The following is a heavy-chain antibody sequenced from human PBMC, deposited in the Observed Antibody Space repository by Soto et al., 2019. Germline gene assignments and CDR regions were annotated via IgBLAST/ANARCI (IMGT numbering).Heavy chain of an antibody. CDR1: GFTFSSYA. Sequence: EVQLVESGGGLVQPGRSLRLSCAASGFTFSSYAMHWVRQAPGKGLEYVSAISSNGGSTYYANSVKGRFTISRDNSKNTLYLQMGSLGAEDMAVYYCASGGSGFYFDYWGQGTLVTVSS. CDR3: ASGGSGFYFDY. J-gene: IGHJ4*02. D-gene: IGHD3-16*01. CDR2: ISSNGGST. V-gene: IGHV3-64*01.